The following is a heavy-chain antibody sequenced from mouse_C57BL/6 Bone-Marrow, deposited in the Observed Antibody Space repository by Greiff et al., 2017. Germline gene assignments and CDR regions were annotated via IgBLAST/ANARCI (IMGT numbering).Heavy chain of an antibody. D-gene: IGHD2-4*01. CDR3: ARRPIYYDYDVLYWYFDV. CDR2: ILPGSGST. V-gene: IGHV1-9*01. J-gene: IGHJ1*03. Sequence: VQLQQSGAELMKPGASVKLSCKATGYTFTGYWIEWVKQRPGHGLEWIGEILPGSGSTNYNEKFKGKATFTADTSSNTAYMQLSSLTTEDSAIYYCARRPIYYDYDVLYWYFDVWGTGTTVTVSS. CDR1: GYTFTGYW.